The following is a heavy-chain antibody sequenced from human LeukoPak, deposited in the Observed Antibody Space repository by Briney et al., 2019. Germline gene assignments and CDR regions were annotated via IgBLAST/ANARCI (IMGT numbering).Heavy chain of an antibody. V-gene: IGHV4-39*01. D-gene: IGHD6-19*01. CDR3: ARSTVAGTRKVDY. Sequence: SETLSLTCTVSGGSISNSRYSWGWIRQPPGKGLEWIGSIYYSGSTYYNPSLRSRVTISVDTSKNQFSLRLSSVTAADTAVYYCARSTVAGTRKVDYWGQGTLVTVSS. J-gene: IGHJ4*02. CDR2: IYYSGST. CDR1: GGSISNSRYS.